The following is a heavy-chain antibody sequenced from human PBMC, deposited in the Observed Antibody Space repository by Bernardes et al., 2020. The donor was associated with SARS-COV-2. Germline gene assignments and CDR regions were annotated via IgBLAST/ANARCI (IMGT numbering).Heavy chain of an antibody. CDR3: AKGSFGVELLHAFDI. J-gene: IGHJ3*02. CDR2: INSYGSST. CDR1: GFTFSSYW. D-gene: IGHD3-3*01. Sequence: GGSLRLSCAASGFTFSSYWMHWVRQAPGKGLVWVSRINSYGSSTSYADSVKGRFTISRDNAKNTLYLQMNSLRAEDTAIYYCAKGSFGVELLHAFDIWGKGTMVTVSS. V-gene: IGHV3-74*01.